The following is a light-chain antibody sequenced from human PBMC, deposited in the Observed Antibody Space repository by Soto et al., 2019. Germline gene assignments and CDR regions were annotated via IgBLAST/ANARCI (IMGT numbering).Light chain of an antibody. CDR1: SSDVGGYNH. Sequence: QSALTQPASVSASPGQAITISCTGSSSDVGGYNHVSWYQQHPGKAPKLMIYDVSNRPSGVSNRFSGSKSGNTASLTISGLQAEDEADYYCSSYTSSSTVVFGGGTKVTVL. CDR2: DVS. J-gene: IGLJ2*01. CDR3: SSYTSSSTVV. V-gene: IGLV2-14*01.